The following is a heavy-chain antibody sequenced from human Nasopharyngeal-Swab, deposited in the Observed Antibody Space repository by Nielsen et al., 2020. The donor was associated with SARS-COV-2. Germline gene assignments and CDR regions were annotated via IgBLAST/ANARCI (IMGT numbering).Heavy chain of an antibody. J-gene: IGHJ4*02. CDR3: ARDVGGRDNY. Sequence: VRQAPGKGLLWVSRIDTDGTNTDYADSVKGRFTISRDNAKNTLYLQMNSLRAEDTAVYYCARDVGGRDNYWGQGALVTVSS. CDR2: IDTDGTNT. V-gene: IGHV3-74*01. D-gene: IGHD2-15*01.